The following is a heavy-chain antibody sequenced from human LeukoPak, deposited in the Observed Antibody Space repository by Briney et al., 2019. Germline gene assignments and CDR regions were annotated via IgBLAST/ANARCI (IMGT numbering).Heavy chain of an antibody. CDR1: GFTLRNYW. CDR2: ISGDGSVT. V-gene: IGHV3-74*01. CDR3: ARYSSSSGGASYYLDY. D-gene: IGHD6-6*01. J-gene: IGHJ4*01. Sequence: GGSLRLSCTASGFTLRNYWMHWVRQVPGKRLVWVSRISGDGSVTNYAASVQGRLTISRDNAKNILYLQINNLRSEDTAVYYCARYSSSSGGASYYLDYWGHGTLVTVSS.